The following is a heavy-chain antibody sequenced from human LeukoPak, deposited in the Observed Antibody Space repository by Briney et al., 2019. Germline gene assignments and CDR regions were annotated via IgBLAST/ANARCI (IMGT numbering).Heavy chain of an antibody. CDR3: ARDAKGYSSSWGYYYYYYMDV. CDR1: GDSISSNKYH. V-gene: IGHV4-61*02. J-gene: IGHJ6*03. CDR2: VYASGTT. D-gene: IGHD6-13*01. Sequence: SETLALTCTVSGDSISSNKYHWSWIRQPAEKGLEWIGRVYASGTTDYNPSLKSRATLSVDTSKNQFSLSLSSVTAADTAIYYCARDAKGYSSSWGYYYYYYMDVWGKGTRVIISS.